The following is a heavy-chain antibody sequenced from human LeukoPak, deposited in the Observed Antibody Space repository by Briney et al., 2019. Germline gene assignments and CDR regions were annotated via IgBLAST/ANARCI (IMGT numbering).Heavy chain of an antibody. Sequence: GSLRLSCAASGFTFSSYGMHWVRQAPGKGLEWVAVISYDGSNKYYADSVKGRFTISRDNSKNSLYLQMNSLRAEDTAVYYCARDGGPYSGSYIAYWGQGTLVTVSS. CDR3: ARDGGPYSGSYIAY. D-gene: IGHD1-26*01. V-gene: IGHV3-30*03. CDR2: ISYDGSNK. J-gene: IGHJ4*02. CDR1: GFTFSSYG.